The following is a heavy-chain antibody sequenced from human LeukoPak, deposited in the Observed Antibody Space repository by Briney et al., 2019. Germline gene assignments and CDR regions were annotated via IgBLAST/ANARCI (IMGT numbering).Heavy chain of an antibody. D-gene: IGHD3-9*01. V-gene: IGHV3-48*02. CDR2: INRGGDNI. Sequence: PGGSLRLSCAASGFTFSSYWMSWARQAPGKGLEWLAYINRGGDNIWYADSVKGRFTISRDNARDSLFLQMNSLRDEDTAVYYCARDHDWAFDYWGQGTLVTVSS. J-gene: IGHJ4*02. CDR1: GFTFSSYW. CDR3: ARDHDWAFDY.